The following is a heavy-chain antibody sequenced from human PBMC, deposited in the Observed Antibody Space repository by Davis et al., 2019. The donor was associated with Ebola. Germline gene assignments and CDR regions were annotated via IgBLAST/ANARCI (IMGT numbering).Heavy chain of an antibody. D-gene: IGHD2-15*01. J-gene: IGHJ4*02. CDR2: ITGSSDLT. CDR3: VRGLGAPGRLDY. V-gene: IGHV3-23*01. Sequence: PGGSLRLSCAASGFTFSSYVITWVRQAPGKGPEWVAGITGSSDLTTYADSVRGRFTISRDNSKNRLFLQMSSLRPEDTAVYYCVRGLGAPGRLDYWGQGTLVTVSS. CDR1: GFTFSSYV.